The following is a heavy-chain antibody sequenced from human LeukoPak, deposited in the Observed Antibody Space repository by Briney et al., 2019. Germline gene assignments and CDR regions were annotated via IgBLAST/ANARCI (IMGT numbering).Heavy chain of an antibody. CDR1: GYTFTSYD. CDR2: INPNSGGT. CDR3: ARDPSYYDFWSGYYGNPAYYFDY. Sequence: ASVKVSCKASGYTFTSYDINWVRQAPGQGLEWMGWINPNSGGTNYAQKFQGRVTMTRDTSISTAYMELSRLRSDDTAVYYCARDPSYYDFWSGYYGNPAYYFDYWGQGTLVTVSS. V-gene: IGHV1-2*02. J-gene: IGHJ4*02. D-gene: IGHD3-3*01.